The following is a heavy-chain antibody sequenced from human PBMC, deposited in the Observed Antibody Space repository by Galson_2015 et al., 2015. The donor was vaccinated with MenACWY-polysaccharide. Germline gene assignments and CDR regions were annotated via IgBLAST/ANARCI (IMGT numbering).Heavy chain of an antibody. CDR2: ISWNSGSI. V-gene: IGHV3-9*01. Sequence: SLRLSCAASGFTFDDYAMHWVRQAPGKGLEWVSGISWNSGSIGYADSVKGRFTISRDNAKNSLYLQMNSLRAEDTALYYCAKAYYYDSSGYQGNHPFDYWGQGTLVTVSS. CDR3: AKAYYYDSSGYQGNHPFDY. J-gene: IGHJ4*02. D-gene: IGHD3-22*01. CDR1: GFTFDDYA.